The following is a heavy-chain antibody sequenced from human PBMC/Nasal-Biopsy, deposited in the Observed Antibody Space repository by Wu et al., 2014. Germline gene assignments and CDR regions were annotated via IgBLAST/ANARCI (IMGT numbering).Heavy chain of an antibody. V-gene: IGHV4-30-4*01. CDR3: TREGPYYYGLDV. CDR2: IYYSGTS. Sequence: TLSLTCSVSGESINNPDYYWTWIRQSPGKGLEWIGDIYYSGTSRQNPSLQSRVTLSVDTSKNHFSLKINSVTAADTAVYYCTREGPYYYGLDVWGQGTTVTVSS. CDR1: GESINNPDYY. J-gene: IGHJ6*02.